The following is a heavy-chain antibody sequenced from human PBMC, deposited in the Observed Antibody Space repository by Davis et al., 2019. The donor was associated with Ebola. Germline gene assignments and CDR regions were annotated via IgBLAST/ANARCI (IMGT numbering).Heavy chain of an antibody. Sequence: MPSETLSLTCAVYGGSFSGFYWNWIRQVPGKGLEWIGEIGHLGSTNYNPSLTSRVTISLDTSKSRFFLRLTSVTAADTAVYYCARGLRPRPWDYYGMDVWDQGTTVSVSS. CDR3: ARGLRPRPWDYYGMDV. J-gene: IGHJ6*02. CDR1: GGSFSGFY. D-gene: IGHD6-25*01. CDR2: IGHLGST. V-gene: IGHV4-34*01.